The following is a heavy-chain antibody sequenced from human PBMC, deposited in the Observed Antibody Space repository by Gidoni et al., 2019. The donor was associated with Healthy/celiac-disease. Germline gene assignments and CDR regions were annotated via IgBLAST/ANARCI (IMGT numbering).Heavy chain of an antibody. V-gene: IGHV4-59*01. D-gene: IGHD3-3*01. CDR1: GGPISSYY. Sequence: QVQLQESGPGLVKPSETLSLTCTVSGGPISSYYWSWIRQPPGKGLEWIGYIYYSGSTNYNPSLKSRVTISVDTSKNQFSLKLSSVTAADTAVYYCARGIGYYGWYFDLWGRGTLVTVSS. CDR3: ARGIGYYGWYFDL. CDR2: IYYSGST. J-gene: IGHJ2*01.